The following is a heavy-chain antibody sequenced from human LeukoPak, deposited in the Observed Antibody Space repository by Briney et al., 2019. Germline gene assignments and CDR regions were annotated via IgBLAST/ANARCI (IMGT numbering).Heavy chain of an antibody. CDR2: ISSSSSHI. CDR1: GFTFSSYS. D-gene: IGHD6-13*01. V-gene: IGHV3-21*04. J-gene: IGHJ3*02. CDR3: AKDQQGQLVDAFDI. Sequence: PGGSLRLSCAASGFTFSSYSMNWVRQAPGKGLEWGSSISSSSSHIYYADSVKGRFTISRDNSKNTLYLQMNSLRAEDTAVYYCAKDQQGQLVDAFDIWGQGTMVTVSS.